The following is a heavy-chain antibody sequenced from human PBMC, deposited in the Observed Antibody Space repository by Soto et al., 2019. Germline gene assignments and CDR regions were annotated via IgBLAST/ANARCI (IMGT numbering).Heavy chain of an antibody. CDR2: ISGSGDST. Sequence: PGGSLRLSCASSGFTFSRYAMNWVRQAPGKGLEWVSIISGSGDSTYYADSVKGRFTISRDNTKNTLYLQMNSLRAEDTAVYYCANKFFSGSGSYRGWFDPWGQGTLVTVSS. V-gene: IGHV3-23*01. J-gene: IGHJ5*02. CDR1: GFTFSRYA. CDR3: ANKFFSGSGSYRGWFDP. D-gene: IGHD3-10*01.